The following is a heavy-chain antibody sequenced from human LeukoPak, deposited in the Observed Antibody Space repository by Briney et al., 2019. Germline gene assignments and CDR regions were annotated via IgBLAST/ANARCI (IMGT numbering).Heavy chain of an antibody. CDR1: GFTFDDYA. D-gene: IGHD6-19*01. J-gene: IGHJ5*02. CDR3: ARAHTGYSSGWYNWFDP. V-gene: IGHV3-9*01. CDR2: ISWNSGSI. Sequence: GRSLRLSCAASGFTFDDYAMHWVRQAPGKGLEWVSGISWNSGSIGYADSVKGRFTISRDNAKNSLYLQMNSLRAEDTAVYYCARAHTGYSSGWYNWFDPWGQGTLVTVSS.